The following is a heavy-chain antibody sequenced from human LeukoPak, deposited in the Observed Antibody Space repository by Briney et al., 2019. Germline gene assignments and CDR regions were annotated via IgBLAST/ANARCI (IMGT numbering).Heavy chain of an antibody. Sequence: PGRSLRLSCAASGFTFSNYGLHCVRQAPGKGLEWVALISYDGRSNKYYADSVKGRFTISRDNSKNTLYLQMNSLRAEDTAVYYCAKRTGDYRARPFDYWGQGTLVTVSS. J-gene: IGHJ4*02. CDR1: GFTFSNYG. D-gene: IGHD4-17*01. CDR3: AKRTGDYRARPFDY. V-gene: IGHV3-30*18. CDR2: ISYDGRSNK.